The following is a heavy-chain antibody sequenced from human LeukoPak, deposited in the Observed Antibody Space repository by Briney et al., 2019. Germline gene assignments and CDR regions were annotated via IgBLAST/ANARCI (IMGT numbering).Heavy chain of an antibody. CDR1: GVSISSYY. CDR2: IYTSGSS. V-gene: IGHV4-4*07. D-gene: IGHD6-19*01. Sequence: SETLSLTCTASGVSISSYYWSWIRQPAGKGLEWIGRIYTSGSSNSNPSLKSRVTMSADKSKNQFSLKLSSVTAADRAVYYCARDISVAGSFLLFDYWGQGTLVTVSS. CDR3: ARDISVAGSFLLFDY. J-gene: IGHJ4*02.